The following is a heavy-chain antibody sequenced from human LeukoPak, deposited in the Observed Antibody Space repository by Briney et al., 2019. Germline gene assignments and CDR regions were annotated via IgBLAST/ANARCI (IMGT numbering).Heavy chain of an antibody. Sequence: GSLRLSCAASGFIFSSYVMSWVRQAPGKGLEWIGEINHSGSTNYNPSLKSRVTISVDTSKNQFSLKLSSVTAADTAVYYCARGVRSGGSSHWGQGTLVTVSS. V-gene: IGHV4-34*01. J-gene: IGHJ4*02. CDR3: ARGVRSGGSSH. D-gene: IGHD2-15*01. CDR2: INHSGST. CDR1: GFIFSSYV.